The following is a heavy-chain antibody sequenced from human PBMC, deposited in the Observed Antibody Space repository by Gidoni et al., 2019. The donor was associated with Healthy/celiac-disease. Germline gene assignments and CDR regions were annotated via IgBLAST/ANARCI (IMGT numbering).Heavy chain of an antibody. J-gene: IGHJ3*02. CDR3: ARRSGKLVRGAFDI. D-gene: IGHD6-6*01. V-gene: IGHV4-39*01. CDR2: IYYSGST. Sequence: GWIRQPPGKGLEWIGSIYYSGSTYYNPSLKSRVTISVDTSKNQFSLKLSSVTAADTAVYYCARRSGKLVRGAFDIWGQGTMVTVSS.